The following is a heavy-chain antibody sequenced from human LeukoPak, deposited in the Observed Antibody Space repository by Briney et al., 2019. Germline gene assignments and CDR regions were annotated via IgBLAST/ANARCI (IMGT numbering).Heavy chain of an antibody. CDR3: AKDMVGRLTTTFDL. Sequence: GGSLRLSCAASGFTFDDYAMHWVRQAPGKGLEWVSGISWNSGSIGYADSVKGRFTISRDNAKNSLYLQMNSLRAEDTALYYCAKDMVGRLTTTFDLWGRGTLVTVSS. D-gene: IGHD1-1*01. J-gene: IGHJ2*01. CDR1: GFTFDDYA. CDR2: ISWNSGSI. V-gene: IGHV3-9*01.